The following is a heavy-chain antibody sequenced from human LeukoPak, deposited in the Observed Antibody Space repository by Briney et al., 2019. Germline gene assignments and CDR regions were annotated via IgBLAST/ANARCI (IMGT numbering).Heavy chain of an antibody. J-gene: IGHJ3*02. CDR1: GGSINGYY. D-gene: IGHD1-26*01. CDR2: THYTGSS. Sequence: SETLSLTCTVSGGSINGYYWTWIRQPPGKGLEWIGYTHYTGSSNYNPSVKSRLTISVATSKNQFSLRLSSVTAADTAVYYCARLKVGANDAYDIWGQGTMVTVSS. CDR3: ARLKVGANDAYDI. V-gene: IGHV4-59*08.